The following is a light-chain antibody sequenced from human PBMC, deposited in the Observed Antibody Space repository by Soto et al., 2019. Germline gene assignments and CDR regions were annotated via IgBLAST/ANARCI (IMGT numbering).Light chain of an antibody. CDR1: SSNVGFNA. CDR2: GNS. CDR3: AAYTGNWNGPV. V-gene: IGLV1-44*01. Sequence: QSVLTQPPSASGAPGQRVTLSCIGGSSNVGFNAVNWYQQLPGAAPKLLIHGNSQRPSGVPDRFSGSKSGTSASLAIIGLRAEDEAHSYCAAYTGNWNGPVFGGGTKVTVL. J-gene: IGLJ2*01.